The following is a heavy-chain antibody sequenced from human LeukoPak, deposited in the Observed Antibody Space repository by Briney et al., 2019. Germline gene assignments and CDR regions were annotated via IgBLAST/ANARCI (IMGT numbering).Heavy chain of an antibody. CDR1: GYTFTSYG. Sequence: ASVKVSCKASGYTFTSYGISWVRQAPGQGLEWMGWISAYNGNTNYAQKLQGRVTMTTDTSTSTAYMELSSLRSEDTAVYYCATGDTVTTRYYYYYYMDVWGKGTTVTVSS. V-gene: IGHV1-18*01. J-gene: IGHJ6*03. CDR3: ATGDTVTTRYYYYYYMDV. D-gene: IGHD4-17*01. CDR2: ISAYNGNT.